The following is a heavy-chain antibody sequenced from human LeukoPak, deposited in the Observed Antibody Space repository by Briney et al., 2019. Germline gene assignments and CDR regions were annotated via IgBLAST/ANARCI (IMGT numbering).Heavy chain of an antibody. CDR3: AKEDDFWSGYNY. V-gene: IGHV3-23*01. Sequence: PGGSLRHFCAASGFTFSSYAMSWVRQAPGKGLEWVSAISGSGGSTYYADSVKGRFTISRDNSKNTLYLQMNSLRAEDTAAYYCAKEDDFWSGYNYWGQGTLVTVSS. CDR1: GFTFSSYA. D-gene: IGHD3-3*01. J-gene: IGHJ4*02. CDR2: ISGSGGST.